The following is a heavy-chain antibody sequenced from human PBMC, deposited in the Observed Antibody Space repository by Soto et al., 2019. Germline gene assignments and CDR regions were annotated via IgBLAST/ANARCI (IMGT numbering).Heavy chain of an antibody. CDR3: ASHAEYYPYGLDV. CDR2: IYYSGST. Sequence: QVQLQESGPGLLKPSETLSLTCTVSGGSISNYYWYWIRQPPGKGLEWIAYIYYSGSTNYNPSLKSRVTISADTSRRQFSLKLSSVTAADTAVYYCASHAEYYPYGLDVWGQGTTVTVSS. J-gene: IGHJ6*02. CDR1: GGSISNYY. V-gene: IGHV4-59*01. D-gene: IGHD1-26*01.